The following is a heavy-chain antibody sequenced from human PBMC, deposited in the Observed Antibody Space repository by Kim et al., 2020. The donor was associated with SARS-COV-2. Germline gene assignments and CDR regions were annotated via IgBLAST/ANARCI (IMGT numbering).Heavy chain of an antibody. V-gene: IGHV4-39*07. CDR3: ARSWIQLGGGAFDI. Sequence: SETLSLTCTVSGGSISSSSYYWGWIRQPPGKGLEWIGSIYYSGSTYYNPSLKSRVTISVDTSKNQFSLKLSSVTAAYTAVYYCARSWIQLGGGAFDIWGQGTMVTVSS. CDR2: IYYSGST. D-gene: IGHD5-18*01. CDR1: GGSISSSSYY. J-gene: IGHJ3*02.